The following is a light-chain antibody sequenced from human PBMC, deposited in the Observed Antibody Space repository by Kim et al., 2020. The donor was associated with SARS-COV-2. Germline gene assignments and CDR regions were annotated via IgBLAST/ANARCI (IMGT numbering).Light chain of an antibody. CDR2: LNSDGSH. J-gene: IGLJ2*01. CDR1: SGDSSYA. Sequence: ASVKLPCTLSSGDSSYANAWQQQQPEKGPRYLMKLNSDGSHSKGDGIPARFSGSSSGAVRYLTISSLQSEDESDYYCQTWGTGIRVFGGGTKLTVL. CDR3: QTWGTGIRV. V-gene: IGLV4-69*01.